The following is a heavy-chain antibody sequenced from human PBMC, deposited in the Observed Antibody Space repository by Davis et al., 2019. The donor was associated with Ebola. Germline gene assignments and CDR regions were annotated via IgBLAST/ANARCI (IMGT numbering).Heavy chain of an antibody. Sequence: GESLKISCAASGFTFSRYSMNWVRQAPGKGLEWVAVISYDGSNKYYADSVKGRFTISRDNSKNTLYLQMNSLRAEDTAVYYCECPYTGDAFDIWGQGTMVTVSS. V-gene: IGHV3-30*03. D-gene: IGHD3-10*01. J-gene: IGHJ3*02. CDR1: GFTFSRYS. CDR2: ISYDGSNK. CDR3: ECPYTGDAFDI.